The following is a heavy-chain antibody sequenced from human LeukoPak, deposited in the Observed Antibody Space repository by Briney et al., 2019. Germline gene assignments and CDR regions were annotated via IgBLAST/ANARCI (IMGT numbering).Heavy chain of an antibody. CDR2: ISYDGSKK. D-gene: IGHD1-14*01. J-gene: IGHJ4*02. Sequence: GRSLRLSCAASGLIFSNYGMHWARQAPGKGLEWVAVISYDGSKKYYADSVKGRFTISRDNSKNTLYLQMNSLRAEDTAVYYCAKEGYNMGFDYWGQGTLVTVSS. CDR1: GLIFSNYG. V-gene: IGHV3-30*18. CDR3: AKEGYNMGFDY.